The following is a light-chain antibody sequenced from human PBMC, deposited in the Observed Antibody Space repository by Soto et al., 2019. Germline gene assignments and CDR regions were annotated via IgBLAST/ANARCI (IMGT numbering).Light chain of an antibody. CDR3: QQYKNWPL. J-gene: IGKJ5*01. CDR1: HSVNSH. Sequence: MMMTQSPATLSGFPGERVTLSCRTSHSVNSHVAWYQQQPGQAPRLLLYGASTRATGIPVRLSDSGFGTEFTLPIGSLQSEDFAVYYCQQYKNWPLFGQGTRLEI. CDR2: GAS. V-gene: IGKV3-15*01.